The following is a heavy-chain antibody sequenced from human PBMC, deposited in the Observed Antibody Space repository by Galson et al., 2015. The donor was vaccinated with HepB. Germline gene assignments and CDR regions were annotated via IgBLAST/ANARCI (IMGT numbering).Heavy chain of an antibody. Sequence: SETLSLTCSVSGDSISSRNYYWGWIRQSPDKGLEWIGCIFYSGTTYYNPSLKSRVTISVDTSRSQFSLRLTSVTAADTAVYYCARHERREVRTSSAFDMWGPGTMVTVSS. D-gene: IGHD1-26*01. CDR2: IFYSGTT. J-gene: IGHJ3*02. V-gene: IGHV4-39*01. CDR1: GDSISSRNYY. CDR3: ARHERREVRTSSAFDM.